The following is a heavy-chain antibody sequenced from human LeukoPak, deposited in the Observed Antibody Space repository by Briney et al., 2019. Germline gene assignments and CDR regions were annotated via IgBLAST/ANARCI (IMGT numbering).Heavy chain of an antibody. CDR3: ARGVDFRSNYYDSSGYYYYYYYYYMDV. CDR2: KNPNSGNT. V-gene: IGHV1-8*01. Sequence: GASVKVSCKASGYTFTSYDINWVRQATGQGLEWMGWKNPNSGNTGYAQKFQGRVTMTRNTSISTAYMELSSLRSEDTAVYYCARGVDFRSNYYDSSGYYYYYYYYYMDVWGKGTTVTVSS. J-gene: IGHJ6*03. CDR1: GYTFTSYD. D-gene: IGHD3-22*01.